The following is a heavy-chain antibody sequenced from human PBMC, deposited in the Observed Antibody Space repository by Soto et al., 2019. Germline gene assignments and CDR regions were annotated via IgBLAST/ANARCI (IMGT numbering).Heavy chain of an antibody. J-gene: IGHJ6*02. CDR2: ISYDGSNK. CDR3: AKPIAAAVYGMDV. V-gene: IGHV3-30*18. D-gene: IGHD6-13*01. Sequence: PGGSLRLSCAASGFTFISYGMHWVRQAPGKGLEWVAVISYDGSNKYYADSVKGRFTISRDNSKNTLYLQMNSLRAEDTAVYYCAKPIAAAVYGMDVWGQGTTVTVSS. CDR1: GFTFISYG.